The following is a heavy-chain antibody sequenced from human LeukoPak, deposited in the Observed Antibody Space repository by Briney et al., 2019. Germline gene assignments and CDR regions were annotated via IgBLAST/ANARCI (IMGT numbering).Heavy chain of an antibody. J-gene: IGHJ4*02. CDR1: GFTFSSYA. CDR3: AKAIYGSGSQGYFDY. V-gene: IGHV3-23*01. D-gene: IGHD3-10*01. CDR2: ISGSGGST. Sequence: GGSLRLSCAASGFTFSSYAMSWVRQAPGKGLEWVSAISGSGGSTYYADSVKGRFTISRDNSKNTLYLQMNSLRAEDTAVYYCAKAIYGSGSQGYFDYWGQGTLVTVSS.